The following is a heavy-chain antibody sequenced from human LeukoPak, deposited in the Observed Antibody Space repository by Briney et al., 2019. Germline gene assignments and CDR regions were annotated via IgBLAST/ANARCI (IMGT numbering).Heavy chain of an antibody. CDR3: ARDQYDTWSRRGNFDS. J-gene: IGHJ4*02. CDR1: GFTFGKYW. CDR2: IKLDGSEK. Sequence: GGSLRLSCVASGFTFGKYWMSWVRQAPGKGLEWVANIKLDGSEKNYVDSVKGRFTISRDNTKNSLYLQMNSLRVGDTAVFYCARDQYDTWSRRGNFDSWGQGTLVIVSS. D-gene: IGHD3-3*01. V-gene: IGHV3-7*03.